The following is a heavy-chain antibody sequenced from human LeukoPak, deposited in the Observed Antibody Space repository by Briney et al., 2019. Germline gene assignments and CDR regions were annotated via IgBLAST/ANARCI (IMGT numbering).Heavy chain of an antibody. V-gene: IGHV3-66*01. CDR1: GITVSSNY. J-gene: IGHJ4*02. CDR3: VRGIVPYSSNWYYFDY. D-gene: IGHD6-13*01. Sequence: GGSLRLSCAASGITVSSNYMSWVRQAPGKGLEWVSIIYSGGLTYYADSVKGRFTISRDNSKNTLYLQMNSLRAEDTAVYYCVRGIVPYSSNWYYFDYWGRGTLVTVSS. CDR2: IYSGGLT.